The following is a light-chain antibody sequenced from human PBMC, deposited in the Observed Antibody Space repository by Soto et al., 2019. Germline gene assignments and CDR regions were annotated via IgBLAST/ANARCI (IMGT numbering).Light chain of an antibody. CDR3: QSDERSNVV. CDR2: EDN. J-gene: IGLJ2*01. V-gene: IGLV6-57*02. Sequence: NFMLTQPHSVSESPGKTVTISCTGSSGSIASNYVQWYQQRPGSAPTTVIYEDNQRPSGVPDRFSGSIDSSSNSASLTISGLKTEDEADYSCQSDERSNVVFGGGTKLTVL. CDR1: SGSIASNY.